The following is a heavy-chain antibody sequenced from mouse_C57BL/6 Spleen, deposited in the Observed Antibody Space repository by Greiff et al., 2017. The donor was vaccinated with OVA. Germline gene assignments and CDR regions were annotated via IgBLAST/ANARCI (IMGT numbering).Heavy chain of an antibody. Sequence: QVQLKQSGAELVRPGTSVKVSCKASGYAFTNYLIEWVKQRPGQGLEWIGVINPGSGGTNYNEKFKGKATLTADKSSSTAYMQLSSLTSEDSAVYFCARQGTAQATFAYWGQGTLVTVSA. D-gene: IGHD3-2*02. CDR2: INPGSGGT. CDR3: ARQGTAQATFAY. J-gene: IGHJ3*01. V-gene: IGHV1-54*01. CDR1: GYAFTNYL.